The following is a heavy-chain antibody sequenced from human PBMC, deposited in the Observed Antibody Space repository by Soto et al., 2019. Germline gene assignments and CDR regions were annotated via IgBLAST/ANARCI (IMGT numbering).Heavy chain of an antibody. CDR3: DRDRGGVTVSSKPLGKWFDP. CDR2: VSQGGTTAYMSEGETT. J-gene: IGHJ5*02. D-gene: IGHD6-19*01. CDR1: GVSIDNFF. V-gene: IGHV4-59*03. Sequence: QVQLQESGPGLLRPSETLSLTCTVSGVSIDNFFWSWIRQIPGKGLAWIGYVSQGGTTAYMSEGETTSYNPSLESRATISLVLPTNQFSLKLTSVTAADTAVYYCDRDRGGVTVSSKPLGKWFDPWGEGTLVTVSS.